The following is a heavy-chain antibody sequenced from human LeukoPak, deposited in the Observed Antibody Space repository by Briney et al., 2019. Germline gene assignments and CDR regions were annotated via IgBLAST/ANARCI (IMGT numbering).Heavy chain of an antibody. D-gene: IGHD6-19*01. CDR3: AKEYNSGWYFYGMAV. Sequence: GGSLRLSCAASGFTFSSYGMTWVRQAAGKGLEWVSVISGIGDNTYYADSVKDRFTISRDNSKNTLYLQMSRLRAEDTAVYYCAKEYNSGWYFYGMAVWGQGTTVTVS. CDR1: GFTFSSYG. J-gene: IGHJ6*02. V-gene: IGHV3-23*01. CDR2: ISGIGDNT.